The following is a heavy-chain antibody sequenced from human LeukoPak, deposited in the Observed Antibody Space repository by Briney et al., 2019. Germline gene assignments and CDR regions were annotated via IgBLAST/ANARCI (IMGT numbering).Heavy chain of an antibody. D-gene: IGHD3-3*01. V-gene: IGHV1-18*01. CDR3: ARDADFWSGSSWFGP. CDR1: GYTFTSYG. CDR2: ISAYNGNT. Sequence: ASVKVSCKASGYTFTSYGISWVRQAPGQGLEWMGWISAYNGNTNYAQKLQGRVTMTTDTSTSTAYMELRSLRSDDTAVYYCARDADFWSGSSWFGPWGQGTLVTVSS. J-gene: IGHJ5*02.